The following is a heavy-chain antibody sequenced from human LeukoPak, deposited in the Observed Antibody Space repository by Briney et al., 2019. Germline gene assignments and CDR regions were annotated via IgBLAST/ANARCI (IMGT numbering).Heavy chain of an antibody. J-gene: IGHJ6*03. Sequence: GGSLRLSCAASGFTFSDYGMYWVRQAPGKGLEWVAVIWYDGSKKYHADSVKGRFTISRDNSKNTLYLQMNSLRAEDSAVYYCARGSIAAELNMDVWGKGTTVTVSS. CDR1: GFTFSDYG. CDR2: IWYDGSKK. D-gene: IGHD6-13*01. CDR3: ARGSIAAELNMDV. V-gene: IGHV3-33*01.